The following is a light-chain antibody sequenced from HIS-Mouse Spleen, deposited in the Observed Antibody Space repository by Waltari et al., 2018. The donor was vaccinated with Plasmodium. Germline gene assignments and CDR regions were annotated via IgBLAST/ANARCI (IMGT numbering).Light chain of an antibody. J-gene: IGKJ3*01. Sequence: EIVITHSPAPLSVSQGERATLSCRASQSVSINLAWYQQKPGQAPRLLIYGASTRATGIPARFSGSGSGTEFTLTISSLQSEDFAVYYCQQYNNWSFTFGPGTKVDIK. CDR3: QQYNNWSFT. V-gene: IGKV3-15*01. CDR2: GAS. CDR1: QSVSIN.